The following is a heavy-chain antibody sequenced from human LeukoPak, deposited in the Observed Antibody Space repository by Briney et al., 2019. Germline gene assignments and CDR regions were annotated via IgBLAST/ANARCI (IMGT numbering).Heavy chain of an antibody. V-gene: IGHV3-30*18. CDR2: ISNIGSTL. CDR1: GFTFSNYG. J-gene: IGHJ4*02. Sequence: PGGSLRLSCAASGFTFSNYGMHWVRQTPGKGLEWVAVISNIGSTLFYADSVKGRSTISRDNSKDTLYLQMNSLRAEDTAMYYCAKNRVYSGAWSLDSWGQGTLVTVSS. CDR3: AKNRVYSGAWSLDS. D-gene: IGHD6-19*01.